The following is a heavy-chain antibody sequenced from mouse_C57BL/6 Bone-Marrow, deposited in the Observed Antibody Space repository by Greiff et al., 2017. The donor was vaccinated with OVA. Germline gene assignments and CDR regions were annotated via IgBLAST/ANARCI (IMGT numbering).Heavy chain of an antibody. Sequence: EVKLMESGGGLVQPGGSLKHSCAASGFTFSDYGMAWVRQAPRKGPEWVAFISNLAYSIYYADTVTGRFTISRENAKNTLYLEMSSLRSEDTAMYYCARHGVGQGMDYWGQGTSVTVSS. CDR1: GFTFSDYG. J-gene: IGHJ4*01. V-gene: IGHV5-15*01. CDR3: ARHGVGQGMDY. CDR2: ISNLAYSI. D-gene: IGHD1-3*01.